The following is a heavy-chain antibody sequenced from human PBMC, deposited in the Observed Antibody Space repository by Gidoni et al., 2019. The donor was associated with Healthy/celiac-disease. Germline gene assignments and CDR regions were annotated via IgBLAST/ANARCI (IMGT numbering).Heavy chain of an antibody. CDR1: GGSFSGYY. CDR2: INHSGST. Sequence: QVQLQQWGAGLLQPSETLSLTCAVYGGSFSGYYWSWIRQPPGKGLEWIGEINHSGSTNYNPSLKSRVTISVDTSKNQFSLKLSSVTAADTAVYYCARGVTTVTTGEVRFDYWGQGTLVTVSS. J-gene: IGHJ4*02. CDR3: ARGVTTVTTGEVRFDY. V-gene: IGHV4-34*01. D-gene: IGHD4-17*01.